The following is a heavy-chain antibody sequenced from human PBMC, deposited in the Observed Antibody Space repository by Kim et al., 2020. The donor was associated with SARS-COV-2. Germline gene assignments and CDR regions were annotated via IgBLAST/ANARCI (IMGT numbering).Heavy chain of an antibody. Sequence: SETLSLTCTVSGGSISSYYWSWIRQPPGKGLEWIGIIYYSGSTNYNPSLKSRVTISVDTSKNQFSLKLSSVTAADTAVYYCASGGSRRGDGGKAFDYWGQRTLVTVSS. D-gene: IGHD2-15*01. J-gene: IGHJ4*02. CDR1: GGSISSYY. CDR3: ASGGSRRGDGGKAFDY. V-gene: IGHV4-59*01. CDR2: IYYSGST.